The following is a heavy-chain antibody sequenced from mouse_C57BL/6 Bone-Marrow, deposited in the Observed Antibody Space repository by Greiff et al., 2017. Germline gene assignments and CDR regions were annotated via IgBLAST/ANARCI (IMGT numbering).Heavy chain of an antibody. CDR1: GYTFTSYG. CDR2: IYPRSGNT. V-gene: IGHV1-81*01. J-gene: IGHJ4*01. Sequence: QVQLQQSGAELARPGASVKLSCKASGYTFTSYGISWVKQRTGQGLEWIGEIYPRSGNTYYNEKFNGKATLTADKSSSTAYMALRSLTSEDSAVYFCAPLRRGYAMDYWGQGTSVTVSS. CDR3: APLRRGYAMDY. D-gene: IGHD1-2*01.